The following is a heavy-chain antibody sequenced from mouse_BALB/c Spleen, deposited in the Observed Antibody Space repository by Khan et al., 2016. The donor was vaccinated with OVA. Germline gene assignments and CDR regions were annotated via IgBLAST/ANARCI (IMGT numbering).Heavy chain of an antibody. Sequence: VQLKESGAELVRPGASVNLSCKASGFNIKDYYLHWVKQRPEQGLEWIGWIDPENGNTIYDAKFQGKVNITLDTSSNTAYLQLSSLTSEDTAVFYCSKDDYSPWFAYWGQGTPVTVSA. CDR2: IDPENGNT. D-gene: IGHD2-4*01. J-gene: IGHJ3*01. CDR1: GFNIKDYY. V-gene: IGHV14-1*02. CDR3: SKDDYSPWFAY.